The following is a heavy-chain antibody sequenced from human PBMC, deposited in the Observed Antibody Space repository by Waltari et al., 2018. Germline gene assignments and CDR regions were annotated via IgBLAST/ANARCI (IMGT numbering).Heavy chain of an antibody. CDR1: GFTFSPSS. D-gene: IGHD3-10*01. Sequence: QVQLVASGGGVVQPGRSLRLSCAASGFTFSPSSMHWVRQAPGKGLEWVAFISYDGSNKYYADSVKGRFTISRDNSENMMYLEMNSLRAEDTAVFYCAREQYELLWELDYWGQGTLVTVSS. CDR3: AREQYELLWELDY. J-gene: IGHJ4*02. V-gene: IGHV3-30-3*01. CDR2: ISYDGSNK.